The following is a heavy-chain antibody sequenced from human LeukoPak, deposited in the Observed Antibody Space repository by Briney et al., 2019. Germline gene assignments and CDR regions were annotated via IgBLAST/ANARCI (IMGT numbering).Heavy chain of an antibody. J-gene: IGHJ5*02. CDR2: INHSGST. D-gene: IGHD2-15*01. CDR3: ARSTYCSGGSCSHNWFDP. CDR1: GGSISGYY. V-gene: IGHV4-34*01. Sequence: SETLSLTCTVSGGSISGYYWSWIRQPPGKGLEWIGEINHSGSTNYNPPLKSRVTISVDTSKNQFSLKLSSVTAADTAVYYCARSTYCSGGSCSHNWFDPWGQGTLVTVSS.